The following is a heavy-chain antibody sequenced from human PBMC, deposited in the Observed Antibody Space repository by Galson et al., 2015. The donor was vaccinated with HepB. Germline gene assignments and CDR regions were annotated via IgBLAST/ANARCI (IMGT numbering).Heavy chain of an antibody. CDR1: GFTFDDYA. D-gene: IGHD1-26*01. J-gene: IGHJ3*02. CDR2: ISWNSGSI. CDR3: AKDIGERAGATIFGDAFDI. V-gene: IGHV3-9*01. Sequence: SLRLSCAASGFTFDDYAMHWVRQAPGKGLEWVSGISWNSGSIGYADSVKGRFTISRDNAKNSLYLQMNSLRAEDTALYYCAKDIGERAGATIFGDAFDIWGQGTMVTVSS.